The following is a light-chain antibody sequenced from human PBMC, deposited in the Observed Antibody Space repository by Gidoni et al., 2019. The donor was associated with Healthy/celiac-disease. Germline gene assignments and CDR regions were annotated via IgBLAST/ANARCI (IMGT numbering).Light chain of an antibody. CDR1: SSDVGGYNY. J-gene: IGLJ2*01. CDR2: EVS. V-gene: IGLV2-14*01. CDR3: SSYTSSSPYVV. Sequence: QSALTPPASVSGSPGPSITISCTGTSSDVGGYNYVSWYQQHPGKAPKLMIYEVSNRPSGVSNRFSGSKSGNTASLTISGLQAEDEADYYCSSYTSSSPYVVFGGGTKLTVL.